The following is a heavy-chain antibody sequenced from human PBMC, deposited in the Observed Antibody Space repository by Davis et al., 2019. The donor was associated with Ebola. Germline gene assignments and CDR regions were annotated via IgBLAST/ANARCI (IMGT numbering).Heavy chain of an antibody. J-gene: IGHJ4*02. CDR3: ARDWHPVDY. CDR1: GGSISTYF. CDR2: VYNDGST. V-gene: IGHV4-59*01. Sequence: SETLSLTCTVSGGSISTYFWSWIRQSPGKGLEWIGYVYNDGSTDYNPSLKSRVSVSADTSKKQFSLNLRSVTTADAAVYYCARDWHPVDYWGQGTLVTVSS.